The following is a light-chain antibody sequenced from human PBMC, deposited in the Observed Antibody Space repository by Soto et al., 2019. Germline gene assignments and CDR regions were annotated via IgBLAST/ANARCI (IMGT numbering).Light chain of an antibody. Sequence: QSVLTQPASVSGSPGQSITISCTGTSSDVGGYNYVSWYQQHPGIAPKLMIYDVSNRPSGVSNRFSGSKSGNTASLAISGLQAEDEADYYCSSYTSSITVVFGGGTKLTVL. J-gene: IGLJ2*01. CDR2: DVS. V-gene: IGLV2-14*01. CDR3: SSYTSSITVV. CDR1: SSDVGGYNY.